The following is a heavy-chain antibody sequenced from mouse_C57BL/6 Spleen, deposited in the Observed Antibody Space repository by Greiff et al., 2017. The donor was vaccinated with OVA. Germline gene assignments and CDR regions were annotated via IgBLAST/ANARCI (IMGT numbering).Heavy chain of an antibody. V-gene: IGHV3-6*01. J-gene: IGHJ1*03. CDR1: GYSITSGYY. Sequence: EVQRVESGPGLVKPSQSLSLTCSVTGYSITSGYYWNWIRQFPGNKLEWMGYISYDGSNNYNPSLKNRISITRDTSKNQFFLKLNSVTTEDTATYYCARGGYYDYYWYFDVWGTGTTVTVSS. CDR3: ARGGYYDYYWYFDV. CDR2: ISYDGSN. D-gene: IGHD2-4*01.